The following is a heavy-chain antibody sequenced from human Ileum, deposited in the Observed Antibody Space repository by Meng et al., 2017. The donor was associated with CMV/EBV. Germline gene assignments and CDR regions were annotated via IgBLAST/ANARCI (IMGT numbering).Heavy chain of an antibody. Sequence: QGQLKQGGAGLLKPSETLSLTCAVYGESFSGDYWSWIRQPPGKGLEWVGEINQSGGTNYNPSLKSRVTISADTSKNQFSLKLTSLTAADTAVYYCAILTTVTTHSFYHYYMDVWGEGTLVTVSS. CDR3: AILTTVTTHSFYHYYMDV. J-gene: IGHJ6*03. D-gene: IGHD4-11*01. V-gene: IGHV4-34*01. CDR1: GESFSGDY. CDR2: INQSGGT.